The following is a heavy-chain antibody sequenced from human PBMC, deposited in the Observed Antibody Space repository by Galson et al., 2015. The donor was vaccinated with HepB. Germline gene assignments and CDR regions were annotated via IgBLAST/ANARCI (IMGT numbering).Heavy chain of an antibody. CDR1: GGSISSGDYY. CDR3: AREVLRLGGLWLDP. J-gene: IGHJ5*02. V-gene: IGHV4-30-4*01. D-gene: IGHD2/OR15-2a*01. Sequence: TLSLTCTVSGGSISSGDYYWSWIRQPPGKGLEWIGYIYYSGSTYYNPSLKSRVTISVDTSKNQFSLKLSSVTAADTAVYYCAREVLRLGGLWLDPWGQGTLVTVSS. CDR2: IYYSGST.